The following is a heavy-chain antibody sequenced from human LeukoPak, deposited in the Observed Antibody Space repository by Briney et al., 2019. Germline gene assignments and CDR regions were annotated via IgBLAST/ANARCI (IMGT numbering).Heavy chain of an antibody. D-gene: IGHD3-10*01. J-gene: IGHJ6*04. Sequence: SVKVSCRASGGTFSSYAISWVRQAPGQGLEWMGGIIPIFGTANYAQKFQGRVTITADESTGTAYMELSSLRSEDTAVHYCARDKGSGSFYYYYGMDVWGKGTTVTVSS. CDR1: GGTFSSYA. V-gene: IGHV1-69*13. CDR2: IIPIFGTA. CDR3: ARDKGSGSFYYYYGMDV.